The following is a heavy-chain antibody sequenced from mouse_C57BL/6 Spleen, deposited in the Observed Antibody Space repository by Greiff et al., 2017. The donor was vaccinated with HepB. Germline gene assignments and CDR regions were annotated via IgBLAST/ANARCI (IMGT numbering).Heavy chain of an antibody. CDR2: IDPEDGDT. CDR3: TTPYGSSYGGYFDG. V-gene: IGHV14-1*01. D-gene: IGHD1-1*01. CDR1: GFNIKDYY. Sequence: EVQLQQSGAELVRPGASVKLSCTASGFNIKDYYMHWVKQRPEQGLEWIGRIDPEDGDTEYAPKFQGKATMTADTSSNTAYLQLSSLTSEDTAVYYCTTPYGSSYGGYFDGWGTGTTVTVSS. J-gene: IGHJ1*03.